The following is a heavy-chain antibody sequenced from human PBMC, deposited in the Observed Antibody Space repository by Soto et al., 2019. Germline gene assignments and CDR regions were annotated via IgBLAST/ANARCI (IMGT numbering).Heavy chain of an antibody. CDR1: GYTFTRYH. V-gene: IGHV1-46*01. D-gene: IGHD3-10*01. J-gene: IGHJ6*02. CDR2: INTSRGTA. Sequence: QVQLLQSGAEVKKPGASVKVSCKASGYTFTRYHVNWVRQAPGQGLEWMGVINTSRGTAAYAQEFSGRAYVTTNTSTNTVYMELNSLTSQYTAVYYCARDSSYYSGSGSFSTYRFVGMDIWAQGTTVTVS. CDR3: ARDSSYYSGSGSFSTYRFVGMDI.